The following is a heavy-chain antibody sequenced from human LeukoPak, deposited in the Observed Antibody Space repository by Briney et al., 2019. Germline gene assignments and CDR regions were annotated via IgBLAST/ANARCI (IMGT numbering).Heavy chain of an antibody. CDR1: DDSFSSHY. CDR3: ARDLVTATKGFDI. CDR2: ISYIGTT. J-gene: IGHJ3*02. V-gene: IGHV4-59*11. Sequence: SETLSLTCAVSDDSFSSHYWTWIRQPRGKGLEWIGYISYIGTTNYNPSLKSRVTISIDTSKNQFSLKLSSVTAADTAVYYCARDLVTATKGFDIWGQGTMVSVSS. D-gene: IGHD4-17*01.